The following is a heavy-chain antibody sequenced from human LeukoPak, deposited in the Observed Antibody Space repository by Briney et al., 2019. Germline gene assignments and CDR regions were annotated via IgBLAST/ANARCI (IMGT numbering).Heavy chain of an antibody. Sequence: ASVKVSCRASGYTFTSYAMNWVRQAPGQGLEWMGWINPNSGGTNYAQKFQGRVTMTRDTSISTAYMELSRLRSDDTAVYYCARGRKVVPAATDYWGQGTLVTVSS. CDR3: ARGRKVVPAATDY. V-gene: IGHV1-2*02. J-gene: IGHJ4*02. CDR1: GYTFTSYA. CDR2: INPNSGGT. D-gene: IGHD2-2*01.